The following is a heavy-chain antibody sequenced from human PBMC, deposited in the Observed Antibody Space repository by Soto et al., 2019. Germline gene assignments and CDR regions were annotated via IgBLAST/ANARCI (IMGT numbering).Heavy chain of an antibody. Sequence: ASVKVSCKASGYTFTSYYMHWVRQAPGQGLEWMGIINPSGGSTSYAQKFQGRVTMNRDTSTSTAYMELSSLRSEDTAVYYCAVERGAADRRGWFDPWGQGTLVTVSS. CDR3: AVERGAADRRGWFDP. V-gene: IGHV1-46*01. CDR1: GYTFTSYY. D-gene: IGHD6-13*01. J-gene: IGHJ5*02. CDR2: INPSGGST.